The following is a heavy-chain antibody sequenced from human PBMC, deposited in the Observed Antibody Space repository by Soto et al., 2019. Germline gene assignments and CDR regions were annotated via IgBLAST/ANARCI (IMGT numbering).Heavy chain of an antibody. V-gene: IGHV1-69*02. CDR1: GGTFSSYI. J-gene: IGHJ4*02. D-gene: IGHD1-26*01. CDR2: IIPILGIA. CDR3: ARFPQTAIVGAAYFDY. Sequence: QVQLVKSGAEVKKPGSSVKVSGKASGGTFSSYIISWVRQAPGQGLEWMGRIIPILGIANYAQKFQGRVTITADKSTSTAYMELSSLRSEDTAVYYCARFPQTAIVGAAYFDYWGQGTLVTVSS.